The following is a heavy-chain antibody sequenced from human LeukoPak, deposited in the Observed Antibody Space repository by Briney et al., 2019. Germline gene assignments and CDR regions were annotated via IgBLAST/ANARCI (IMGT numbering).Heavy chain of an antibody. J-gene: IGHJ4*02. V-gene: IGHV4-34*01. Sequence: PSETLSLTCAVYGGSFSGYYWSWIRQPPGKGLEWIGEINHSGSTNYNPSLKSRVTISVDTSKNQFSLKLNSVTAADTAVYYCARGPKISSGWYPGRSGHDYWGQGTLVTVSS. CDR2: INHSGST. CDR1: GGSFSGYY. D-gene: IGHD6-19*01. CDR3: ARGPKISSGWYPGRSGHDY.